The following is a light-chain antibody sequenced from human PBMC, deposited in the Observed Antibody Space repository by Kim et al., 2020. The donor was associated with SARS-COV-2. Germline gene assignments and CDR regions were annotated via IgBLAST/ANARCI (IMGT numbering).Light chain of an antibody. Sequence: EIVMTQSPVALSASPGERATLSCRASQSVSSNLAWYQQKPGQAPRLLIYGASTRATGIPARFSGSGSGTEFTLTISSLQSEDFAVYYCQQYDDWPRTFGQGTKVDIK. V-gene: IGKV3-15*01. J-gene: IGKJ1*01. CDR1: QSVSSN. CDR2: GAS. CDR3: QQYDDWPRT.